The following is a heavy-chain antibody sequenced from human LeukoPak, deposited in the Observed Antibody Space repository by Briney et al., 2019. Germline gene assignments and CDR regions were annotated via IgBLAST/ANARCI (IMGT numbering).Heavy chain of an antibody. D-gene: IGHD3/OR15-3a*01. V-gene: IGHV3-23*01. CDR2: ISGSGGST. Sequence: GGSLRFSSVASGFTFCAKPRGGVAPGQGMGWFWVSAISGSGGSTFYADSVKGRFTISRDSPKNTLYLQMNSLRPEDTAVYYCARERTGFYAEYWGQGTLVTVSS. CDR1: GFTFCAKP. CDR3: ARERTGFYAEY. J-gene: IGHJ4*02.